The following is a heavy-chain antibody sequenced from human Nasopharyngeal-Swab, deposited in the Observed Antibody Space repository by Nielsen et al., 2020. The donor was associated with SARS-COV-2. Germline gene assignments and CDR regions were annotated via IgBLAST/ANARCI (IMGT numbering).Heavy chain of an antibody. V-gene: IGHV3-21*01. J-gene: IGHJ5*02. CDR1: GFTFSSYS. CDR3: ARDGLYSSSWYSSGWFDP. Sequence: GESLKISCAASGFTFSSYSMNWVRQAPGKGLEWVSSISSSFSSIYYADSVKGRFTISRDNAKNSLYLQMNSLRAEDTAVYYCARDGLYSSSWYSSGWFDPWGQGTLVTVSS. CDR2: ISSSFSSI. D-gene: IGHD6-13*01.